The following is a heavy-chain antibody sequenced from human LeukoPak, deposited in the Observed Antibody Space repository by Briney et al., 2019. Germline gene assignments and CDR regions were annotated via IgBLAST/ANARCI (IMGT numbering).Heavy chain of an antibody. CDR1: GGSISSYY. D-gene: IGHD5-18*01. CDR2: IYYSGST. CDR3: ARSTRGYSYGIFDY. V-gene: IGHV4-59*08. Sequence: SETLSLTCTVSGGSISSYYWSWIRQPPGKGLEWIGYIYYSGSTNYNPSLKSRVTISVDTSKNQFSLKLSSVTAADAAVYYCARSTRGYSYGIFDYWGQGTLVTVSS. J-gene: IGHJ4*02.